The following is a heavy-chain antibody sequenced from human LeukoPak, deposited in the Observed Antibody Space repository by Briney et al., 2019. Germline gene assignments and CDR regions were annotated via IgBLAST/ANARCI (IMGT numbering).Heavy chain of an antibody. Sequence: SQTLSLTCTVSGGSISSGDYYWSWIRQPPGKGLEWIGYIYYSGSTYYNPSLKSRVTISVDTSKNQFSLKLSSVTAADTAVYYCARALVDYGDFDFDLWGRGTQVTVSS. J-gene: IGHJ2*01. D-gene: IGHD4-17*01. CDR3: ARALVDYGDFDFDL. CDR2: IYYSGST. CDR1: GGSISSGDYY. V-gene: IGHV4-30-4*01.